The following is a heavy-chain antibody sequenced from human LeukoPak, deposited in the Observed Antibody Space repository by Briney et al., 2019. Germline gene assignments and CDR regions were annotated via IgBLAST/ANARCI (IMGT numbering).Heavy chain of an antibody. CDR3: ARDGGTIFGVVTI. CDR1: GGSISSGSYY. Sequence: SETLSLTCTVSGGSISSGSYYWSWIRQPAGKGLEWIGRIYTSGSTNYNPSLKSRVTISVDTSKNQFSLKLSSVTAADTAVYYCARDGGTIFGVVTIWGQGTMVTVSS. J-gene: IGHJ3*02. D-gene: IGHD3-3*01. CDR2: IYTSGST. V-gene: IGHV4-61*02.